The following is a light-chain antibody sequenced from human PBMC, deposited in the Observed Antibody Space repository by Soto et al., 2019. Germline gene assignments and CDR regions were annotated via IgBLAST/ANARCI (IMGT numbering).Light chain of an antibody. V-gene: IGKV3-15*01. CDR2: GAS. Sequence: EIVVTQSPGTLSLSPGARASISCRASQSVSSNLVWYQQKPGQAPRILIYGASTRVTGIPARFSGSGSGTEFTLTIRSLQSEDFAVYYCQQYHNWWTVGQGTKGDI. J-gene: IGKJ1*01. CDR3: QQYHNWWT. CDR1: QSVSSN.